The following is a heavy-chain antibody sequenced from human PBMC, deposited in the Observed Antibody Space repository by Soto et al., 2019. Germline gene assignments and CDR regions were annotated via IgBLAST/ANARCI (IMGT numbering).Heavy chain of an antibody. J-gene: IGHJ6*02. V-gene: IGHV1-69*12. CDR3: ARHVPAAGYYYGMDV. D-gene: IGHD2-2*01. CDR1: GGTFSSYA. CDR2: IIPIFGTA. Sequence: QVQLVQSGAEVKKPGSSVKVSCKASGGTFSSYAISWVRQAPGQGLEWMGGIIPIFGTANYAQKFPGRVTITAYESTSTAYMELSSLRYEDTAVYYCARHVPAAGYYYGMDVWGQGTTVTVSS.